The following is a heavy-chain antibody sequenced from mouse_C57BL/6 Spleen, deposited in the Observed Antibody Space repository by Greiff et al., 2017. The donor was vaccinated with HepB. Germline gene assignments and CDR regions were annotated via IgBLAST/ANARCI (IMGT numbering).Heavy chain of an antibody. CDR1: GYAFTNYL. Sequence: QVHVKQSGAELVRPGTSVKVSCKASGYAFTNYLIEWVKQRPGQGLEWIGVINPGSGGTNYNEKFKGKATLTADKSSSTAYMQLSSLTSEDSAVYFCARSYYYGSSYSQFAYWGQGTLVTVSA. D-gene: IGHD1-1*01. V-gene: IGHV1-54*01. CDR3: ARSYYYGSSYSQFAY. J-gene: IGHJ3*01. CDR2: INPGSGGT.